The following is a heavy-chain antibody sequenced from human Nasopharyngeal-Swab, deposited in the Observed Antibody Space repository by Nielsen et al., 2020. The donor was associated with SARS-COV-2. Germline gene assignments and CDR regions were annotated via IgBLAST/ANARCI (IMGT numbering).Heavy chain of an antibody. CDR3: ARDRDYGSGSYFYYYGMDV. D-gene: IGHD3-10*01. CDR1: GFTFSSYA. Sequence: GGSLRLSCAASGFTFSSYAMHWVRQAPGEGLEWVAVISYDGSNKYYADSVKGRFTISRDNSKNTLYLQMNSLRAEDTAVYYCARDRDYGSGSYFYYYGMDVWGQGTTVTVSS. V-gene: IGHV3-30-3*01. CDR2: ISYDGSNK. J-gene: IGHJ6*02.